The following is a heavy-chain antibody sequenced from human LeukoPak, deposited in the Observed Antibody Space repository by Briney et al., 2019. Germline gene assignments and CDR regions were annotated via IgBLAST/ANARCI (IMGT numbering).Heavy chain of an antibody. CDR3: ARVRGGRYYYDNSGYLSFDY. CDR2: INHSGST. CDR1: GGSFSGYY. D-gene: IGHD3-22*01. J-gene: IGHJ4*02. Sequence: SETLSLTCAVYGGSFSGYYWSWIRQPPGKGLEWIGEINHSGSTNYNPSLKSRVTISVDTSKNQFSLKLSSVTAADTAVYYCARVRGGRYYYDNSGYLSFDYWGQGTLVTVSS. V-gene: IGHV4-34*01.